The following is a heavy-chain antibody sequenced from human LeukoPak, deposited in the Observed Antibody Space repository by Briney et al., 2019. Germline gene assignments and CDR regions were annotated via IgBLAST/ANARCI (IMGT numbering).Heavy chain of an antibody. CDR3: ARDNPRWLMPTRVDY. CDR1: GYTFTSYG. J-gene: IGHJ4*02. D-gene: IGHD4-23*01. Sequence: ASVKVSCKASGYTFTSYGISWVRQAPGQGLGWMGWISAYNGNTNYAQKLQGRVTMTTDTSTSTAYTELRSLRSDDTAVYYCARDNPRWLMPTRVDYWGQGTLVTVSS. V-gene: IGHV1-18*01. CDR2: ISAYNGNT.